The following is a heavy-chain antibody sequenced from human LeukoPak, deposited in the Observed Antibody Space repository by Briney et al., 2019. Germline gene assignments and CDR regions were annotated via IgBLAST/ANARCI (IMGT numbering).Heavy chain of an antibody. D-gene: IGHD4-11*01. Sequence: SETLSLTCTVSGGSISSYYWSWIRQPPGKGLEWIGYIYYSGSTNYNPSLKSRVTISVDTSKNQFSLKLNSVTAADTAVYYCARHSGSNSHYGMDVWGQGTTVTVSS. V-gene: IGHV4-59*01. CDR1: GGSISSYY. CDR2: IYYSGST. J-gene: IGHJ6*02. CDR3: ARHSGSNSHYGMDV.